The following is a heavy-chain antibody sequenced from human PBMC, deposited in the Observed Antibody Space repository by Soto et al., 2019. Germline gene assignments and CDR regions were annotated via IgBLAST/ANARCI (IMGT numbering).Heavy chain of an antibody. V-gene: IGHV4-34*01. D-gene: IGHD3-3*01. CDR2: INHSGST. Sequence: PSETLSLTCAVYGGSFSGYYWSWIRQPPGKGLEWIGEINHSGSTNYNPSLKSRVTISVDTSKNQFSLKLSSVTAADTAVYYCARGLTYLPLLRFLGSGAYGLDVWGQGSTVTVSS. J-gene: IGHJ6*02. CDR1: GGSFSGYY. CDR3: ARGLTYLPLLRFLGSGAYGLDV.